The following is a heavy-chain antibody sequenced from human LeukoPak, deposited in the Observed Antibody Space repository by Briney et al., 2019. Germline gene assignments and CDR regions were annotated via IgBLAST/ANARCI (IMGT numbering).Heavy chain of an antibody. CDR3: AKDITRYGGNAVDY. D-gene: IGHD4-23*01. V-gene: IGHV3-30*18. J-gene: IGHJ4*02. CDR2: ISYDGSDK. CDR1: GLTFSYYG. Sequence: GGSLRLSCAASGLTFSYYGIHWVRQAPGKGLEWVAVISYDGSDKYYADSVKGRFTISRDNSKNTLYLQMNSLRAEDTAVYYCAKDITRYGGNAVDYWGQGTLVTVSS.